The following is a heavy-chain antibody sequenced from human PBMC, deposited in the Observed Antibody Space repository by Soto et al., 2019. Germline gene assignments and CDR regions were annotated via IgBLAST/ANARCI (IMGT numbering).Heavy chain of an antibody. CDR2: ITWNSDEI. J-gene: IGHJ6*02. CDR1: GLTFDDYA. CDR3: AASRGFDSSGYSGYYYGMDV. V-gene: IGHV3-9*01. Sequence: EVQLVESGGGLVQPGRSLRLSCAATGLTFDDYAMHWVRQRPGRGLEWVSGITWNSDEIGYPDSVKGRFSISRDNAKKYLYLQMNSLTPDDTALYYCAASRGFDSSGYSGYYYGMDVWGQGTTVTVSS. D-gene: IGHD3-22*01.